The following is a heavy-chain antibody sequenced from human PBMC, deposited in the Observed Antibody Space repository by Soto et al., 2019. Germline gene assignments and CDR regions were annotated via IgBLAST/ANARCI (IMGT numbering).Heavy chain of an antibody. D-gene: IGHD3-3*01. J-gene: IGHJ5*02. Sequence: ASVKVSCKASGYTFNSYGISWVRQAPGQGLEWMGWISAYNGNTNYAQKLQGRVTMTTDTSTSTAYMELRSLRSDDTAVYYCARTPDDYFSLDPWGQGTLVTVSS. CDR3: ARTPDDYFSLDP. CDR1: GYTFNSYG. CDR2: ISAYNGNT. V-gene: IGHV1-18*01.